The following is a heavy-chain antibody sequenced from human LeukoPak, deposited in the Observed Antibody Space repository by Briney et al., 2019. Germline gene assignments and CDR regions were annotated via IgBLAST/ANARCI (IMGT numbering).Heavy chain of an antibody. Sequence: GGPLRLSCAASGNYWMHWVRQVPGKGLVWVSHINSDGSWTSYADSMKGRFTISKDNAKNTVYLQMNSLRAEDTAVYYCVSFYETYWGRGTLVTVSS. J-gene: IGHJ4*02. D-gene: IGHD2/OR15-2a*01. CDR2: INSDGSWT. V-gene: IGHV3-74*01. CDR3: VSFYETY. CDR1: GNYW.